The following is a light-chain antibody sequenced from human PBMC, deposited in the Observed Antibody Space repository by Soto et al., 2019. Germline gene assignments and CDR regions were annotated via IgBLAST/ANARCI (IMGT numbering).Light chain of an antibody. CDR3: SSYRDTSKLV. CDR2: EVS. Sequence: QSALTQPASVSASPGQSITISCSGSSSDIGGYDYVSWYQHHPGKAPKLMIYEVSNRPSGVSDRFSGSKSGNTASLTISGRQVDDEADYYCSSYRDTSKLVFGPETKLTVL. V-gene: IGLV2-14*01. CDR1: SSDIGGYDY. J-gene: IGLJ1*01.